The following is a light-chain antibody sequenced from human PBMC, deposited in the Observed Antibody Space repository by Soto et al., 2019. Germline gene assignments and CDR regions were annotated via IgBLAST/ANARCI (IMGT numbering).Light chain of an antibody. CDR3: CSYAGSVV. CDR1: SSDVRSYNL. CDR2: DVS. J-gene: IGLJ2*01. V-gene: IGLV2-23*02. Sequence: QSALTQPASVSGSPGQSITISCTGTSSDVRSYNLVSWYQQHPGKAPKLMIYDVSKRPSGVSNRFSGSKSGNTASLTISGLQAEDEADYYCCSYAGSVVFGGGTKLTVL.